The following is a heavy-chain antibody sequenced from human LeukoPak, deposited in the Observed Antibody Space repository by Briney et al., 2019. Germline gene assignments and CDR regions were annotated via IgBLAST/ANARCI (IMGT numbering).Heavy chain of an antibody. CDR1: GFTFTSSA. V-gene: IGHV1-58*02. CDR2: IVVGSGNT. J-gene: IGHJ6*03. Sequence: SVKVSCKASGFTFTSSAMQWVRQARGQRLEWIGWIVVGSGNTNYAQKFQERVTITRDMSTSTAYMELSSLRSEDTAVYYCAADLHGYDSSGYYGYYYYYYVDVWGKGTTVTVSS. D-gene: IGHD3-22*01. CDR3: AADLHGYDSSGYYGYYYYYYVDV.